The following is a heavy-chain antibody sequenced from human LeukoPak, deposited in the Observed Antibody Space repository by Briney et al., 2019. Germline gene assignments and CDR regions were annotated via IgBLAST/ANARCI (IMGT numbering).Heavy chain of an antibody. J-gene: IGHJ6*02. CDR2: INHSGST. Sequence: TSETLSLTCAVYGGSFSGYYWSWIRQPPGKGLEWIGEINHSGSTNYNPSLKSRVTISVDTSKNQFSLKLSSVTAADTAVYYCARTMATIDYYYYGMDVWGQGTTVTVSS. D-gene: IGHD5-24*01. CDR1: GGSFSGYY. CDR3: ARTMATIDYYYYGMDV. V-gene: IGHV4-34*01.